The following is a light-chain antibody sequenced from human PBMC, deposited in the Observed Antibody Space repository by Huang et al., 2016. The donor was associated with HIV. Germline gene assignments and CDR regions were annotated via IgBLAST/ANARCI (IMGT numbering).Light chain of an antibody. V-gene: IGKV4-1*01. J-gene: IGKJ1*01. Sequence: DIVMTQSPDSLPVFLGARAPINCKSSQSVLYSSNNKNYLAWYQQKPGQPPKLLIYWASTRESGVPDRFSGSGSGTDFTLTIKSLQAEDVAVYYCQQYYTTPWTFGQGTKVEL. CDR1: QSVLYSSNNKNY. CDR2: WAS. CDR3: QQYYTTPWT.